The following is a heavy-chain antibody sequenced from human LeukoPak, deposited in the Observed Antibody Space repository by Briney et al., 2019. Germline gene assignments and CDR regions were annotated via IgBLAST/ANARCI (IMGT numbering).Heavy chain of an antibody. CDR2: INPSGGST. V-gene: IGHV1-46*01. D-gene: IGHD2-2*01. CDR3: ARDIVPAAALDY. CDR1: GYTFTSYY. J-gene: IGHJ4*02. Sequence: ASVKVSCKASGYTFTSYYMHWVRQAPGQGLEWMGIINPSGGSTSYAQKFQGRVTMTRDTSTSAVYMELSSLRSEDTAVYYCARDIVPAAALDYWGQGTLVTVSS.